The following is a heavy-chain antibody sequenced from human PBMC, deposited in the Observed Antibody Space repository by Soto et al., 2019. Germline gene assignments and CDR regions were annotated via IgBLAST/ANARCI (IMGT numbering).Heavy chain of an antibody. V-gene: IGHV3-48*02. CDR3: ARALNYYDSSGYYYLGPKSFDY. J-gene: IGHJ4*02. CDR2: ISSSSSTI. CDR1: GFTFSSYS. D-gene: IGHD3-22*01. Sequence: GGSLRLSCAASGFTFSSYSMNWVRQAPGKGLEWVSYISSSSSTIYYADSVKGRFTISRDNAKNSLYLQMNSLRDEDTAVYYCARALNYYDSSGYYYLGPKSFDYWGQGTLVTVSS.